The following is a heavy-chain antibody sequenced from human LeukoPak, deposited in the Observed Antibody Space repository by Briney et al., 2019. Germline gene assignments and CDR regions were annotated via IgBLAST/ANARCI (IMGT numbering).Heavy chain of an antibody. J-gene: IGHJ5*02. Sequence: ASVKVSCKASGCTFTSYYMHWVRQAPGQGLEWMGIINPSGGSTSYAQKFQGRVTMTRNTSISTAYMELSSLRSEDTAVYYCARGSERGYDFWSGYYSPWGQGTLVTVSS. CDR1: GCTFTSYY. V-gene: IGHV1-46*01. D-gene: IGHD3-3*01. CDR2: INPSGGST. CDR3: ARGSERGYDFWSGYYSP.